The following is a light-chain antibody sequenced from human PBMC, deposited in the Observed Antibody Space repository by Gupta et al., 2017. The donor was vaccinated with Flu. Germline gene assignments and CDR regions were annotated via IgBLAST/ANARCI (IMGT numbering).Light chain of an antibody. Sequence: DIQMTQSPSSLSASVGDSVTITCRASQTIYNYLNWYQQRPGKAPKLLIFAASSLQGGVPSRFSGRGSGTDFILTINNLQPEDFATYYCQQSYSTPPYTFGQGTKVEIK. CDR3: QQSYSTPPYT. V-gene: IGKV1-39*01. CDR2: AAS. J-gene: IGKJ2*01. CDR1: QTIYNY.